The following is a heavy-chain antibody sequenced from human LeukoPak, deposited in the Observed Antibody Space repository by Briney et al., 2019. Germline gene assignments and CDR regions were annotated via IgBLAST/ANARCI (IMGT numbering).Heavy chain of an antibody. V-gene: IGHV3-48*03. J-gene: IGHJ4*02. CDR1: GFTFSSYE. D-gene: IGHD6-13*01. CDR3: AKASSPFDCFDY. Sequence: GGSLRLSCAASGFTFSSYEMNWVRQAPGKGLEWVSYISSSGSTIYYADSVKGRFTISRDNSKNTLYLQMNSLRAEDTAVYYCAKASSPFDCFDYWGQGTLVTVSS. CDR2: ISSSGSTI.